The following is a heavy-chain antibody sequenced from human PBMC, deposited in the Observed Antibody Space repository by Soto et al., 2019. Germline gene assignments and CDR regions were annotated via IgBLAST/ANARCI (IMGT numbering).Heavy chain of an antibody. CDR1: GFTFSSYE. Sequence: EVQLVESGGGLVQPGGSLRLSCAASGFTFSSYELNWVRQAPGKGLEWVSYISSSGSTIYYADSVKGRFTISRDNAKNSLYLQMNSLRAEDTAVYYCAREGGGSYFDYWGQGTLVTVSS. J-gene: IGHJ4*02. D-gene: IGHD1-26*01. V-gene: IGHV3-48*03. CDR2: ISSSGSTI. CDR3: AREGGGSYFDY.